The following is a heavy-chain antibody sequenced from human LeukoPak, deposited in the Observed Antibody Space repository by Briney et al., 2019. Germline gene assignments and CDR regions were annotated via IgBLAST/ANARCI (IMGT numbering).Heavy chain of an antibody. CDR1: GYTFSDYY. CDR2: INPNSGGT. J-gene: IGHJ4*02. D-gene: IGHD6-6*01. Sequence: ASVRVSCKASGYTFSDYYIHWVRQAPGQGLEWMGWINPNSGGTHYTQKFQGRVTMTRDTSITTAYMELSRLRSDDTAMYYCAKEGAWGPEPRPFDYWGQGTLVTVSS. V-gene: IGHV1-2*02. CDR3: AKEGAWGPEPRPFDY.